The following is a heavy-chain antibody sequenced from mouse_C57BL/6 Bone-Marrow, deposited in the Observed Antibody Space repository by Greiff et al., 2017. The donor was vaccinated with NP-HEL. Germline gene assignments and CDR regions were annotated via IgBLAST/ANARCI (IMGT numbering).Heavy chain of an antibody. CDR3: ARGPYYGSSFDY. V-gene: IGHV5-9*01. CDR1: GFTFSSYT. J-gene: IGHJ2*01. Sequence: DVMLVESGGGLVKPGGSLKLSCAASGFTFSSYTMSWVRQTPEQRLEWVATISGGGGNPYYPDSVEGRFTISRDNAKNTLYLQMSSLRSEDTALYYCARGPYYGSSFDYWGQGTTLTVSS. CDR2: ISGGGGNP. D-gene: IGHD1-1*01.